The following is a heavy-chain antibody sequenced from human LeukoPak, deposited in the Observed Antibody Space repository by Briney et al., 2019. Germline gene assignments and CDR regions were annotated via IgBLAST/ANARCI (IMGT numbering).Heavy chain of an antibody. CDR1: GGSISSGGYY. D-gene: IGHD3-22*01. J-gene: IGHJ4*02. Sequence: RASETLSLTCTVSGGSISSGGYYWSWIRQHPGKGLEWIGYIYYSGSTNYNPSLKSRVTISVDTSKNQFSLKLSSVTAADTAVYYCARDYYDSRRGIDYWGQGTLVTVSS. CDR3: ARDYYDSRRGIDY. V-gene: IGHV4-31*03. CDR2: IYYSGST.